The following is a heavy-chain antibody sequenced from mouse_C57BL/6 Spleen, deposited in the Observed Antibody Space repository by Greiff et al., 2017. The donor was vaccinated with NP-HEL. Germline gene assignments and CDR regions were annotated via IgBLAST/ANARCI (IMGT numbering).Heavy chain of an antibody. V-gene: IGHV1-64*01. Sequence: VKLQESGAELVRPGASVKLSCTASGFNIKDDYMHWVKQRPGQGLEWIGMIHPNSGSTNYNEKFKSKATLTVDKSSSTAYMQLSSLTSEDSAVYYCARTPYYYGSSYGAMDYWGQGTSVTVSS. CDR1: GFNIKDDY. J-gene: IGHJ4*01. CDR3: ARTPYYYGSSYGAMDY. D-gene: IGHD1-1*01. CDR2: IHPNSGST.